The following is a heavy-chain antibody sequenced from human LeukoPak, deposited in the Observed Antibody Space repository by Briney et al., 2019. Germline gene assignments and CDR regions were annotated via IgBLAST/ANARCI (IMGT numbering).Heavy chain of an antibody. CDR3: ARVGAAAGRVAYYFDY. CDR1: GGTFSSYA. J-gene: IGHJ4*02. V-gene: IGHV1-69*05. D-gene: IGHD6-13*01. CDR2: IIPIFGTA. Sequence: SVKVSCKASGGTFSSYAISWVRQAPGQGLEWMGGIIPIFGTANYAQKFQGRVTITTDESTSTAYMELSSLRSEDTAVYYCARVGAAAGRVAYYFDYWGQGTLVTVSS.